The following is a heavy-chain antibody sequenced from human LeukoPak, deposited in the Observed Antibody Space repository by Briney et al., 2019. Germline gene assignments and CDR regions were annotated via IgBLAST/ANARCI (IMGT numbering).Heavy chain of an antibody. J-gene: IGHJ4*02. V-gene: IGHV3-30*18. CDR3: AKEEGYYDYVWGSGTWFDY. D-gene: IGHD3-16*01. CDR2: ISYDGSNK. Sequence: GGSLRLSCAASGFTFSSYGMHWVRQAPGKGLEWVAVISYDGSNKYYADSVKGRFTISRDNSKNTLYLQMNSLRAEDTAVYYCAKEEGYYDYVWGSGTWFDYWGQGTLVTVSS. CDR1: GFTFSSYG.